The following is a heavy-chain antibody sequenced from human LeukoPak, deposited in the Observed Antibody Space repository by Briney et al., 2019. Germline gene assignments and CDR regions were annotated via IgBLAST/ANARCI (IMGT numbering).Heavy chain of an antibody. J-gene: IGHJ3*01. CDR3: AKAPYLSSGS. Sequence: SQTLSLTCTVSGGSISSGDYYWRWIRQPPGKGLEWIGEINHSGSTNYNPSLKSRVTISLDTFKNQFSLKLTSVTAADTALYYCAKAPYLSSGSWGQGILVAVSS. V-gene: IGHV4-30-4*08. CDR2: INHSGST. CDR1: GGSISSGDYY. D-gene: IGHD3-22*01.